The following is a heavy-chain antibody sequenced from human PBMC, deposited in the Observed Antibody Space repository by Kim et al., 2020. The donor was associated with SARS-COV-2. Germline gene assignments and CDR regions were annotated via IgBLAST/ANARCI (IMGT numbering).Heavy chain of an antibody. Sequence: SETLSLTCTVSGGSISSGGYYWSWIRQHPGKGLEWIGYIYYSGSTYYNPSLKSRVTISVDTSKNQFSLKLSSVTAADTAVYYCARERRPDYGDYVGYGMDVWGQGTTVTVSS. D-gene: IGHD4-17*01. CDR3: ARERRPDYGDYVGYGMDV. CDR1: GGSISSGGYY. CDR2: IYYSGST. V-gene: IGHV4-31*03. J-gene: IGHJ6*02.